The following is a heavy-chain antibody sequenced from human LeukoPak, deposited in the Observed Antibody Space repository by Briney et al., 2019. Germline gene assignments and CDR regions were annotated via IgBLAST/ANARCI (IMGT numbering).Heavy chain of an antibody. J-gene: IGHJ4*02. V-gene: IGHV4-38-2*01. D-gene: IGHD2/OR15-2a*01. CDR3: ARQADVPSSIGYFDF. CDR1: DYSISNAYY. CDR2: ISHGGST. Sequence: KPSETLSLTCAVSDYSISNAYYWGWIRQPPGKGLEWIGSISHGGSTHYNASLKSRVTISLEASKNQSSLRLSSVTAADTAVYYCARQADVPSSIGYFDFWGQGAPVTVSS.